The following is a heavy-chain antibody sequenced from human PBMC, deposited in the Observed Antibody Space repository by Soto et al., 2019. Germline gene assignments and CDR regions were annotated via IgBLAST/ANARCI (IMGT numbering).Heavy chain of an antibody. CDR2: IYYSGST. CDR3: ARRPFIAAAGTDYYGMDV. D-gene: IGHD6-13*01. V-gene: IGHV4-59*01. CDR1: GGSISSYY. Sequence: NPSETLSLTCTVSGGSISSYYWSWIRQPPGKGLEWIGYIYYSGSTNYNPSLKSRVTISVDTSKNQFSLKLSSVTAADTAVYYCARRPFIAAAGTDYYGMDVWGQGTTVTVSS. J-gene: IGHJ6*02.